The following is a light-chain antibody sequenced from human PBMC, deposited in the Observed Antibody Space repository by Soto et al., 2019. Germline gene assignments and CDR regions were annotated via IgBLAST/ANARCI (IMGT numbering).Light chain of an antibody. CDR3: AAWDDSLGGHVV. V-gene: IGLV1-44*01. Sequence: QPVLTQPPSASGTPGQRVSISCSGGSSNIGRNTVNWYQQVPGTAPKLLLYNNDQRPSGVPDRFSGSTSDTSASLAISGLQSEDEADYYCAAWDDSLGGHVVFGGGTKVTVL. CDR1: SSNIGRNT. CDR2: NND. J-gene: IGLJ2*01.